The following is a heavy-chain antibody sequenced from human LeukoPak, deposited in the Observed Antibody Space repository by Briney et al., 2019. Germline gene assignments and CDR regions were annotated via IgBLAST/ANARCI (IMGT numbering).Heavy chain of an antibody. CDR1: GGSISSGSYY. CDR2: IYTSGSN. Sequence: PSETLSLTCTVYGGSISSGSYYRSSIRQPPGKGLEWIGRIYTSGSNNYNPSVKSRATISVDTSKNLFSLKLSSVTAADTAMYYCARERGYSYGLDGFDIWGQATMVTVAS. CDR3: ARERGYSYGLDGFDI. D-gene: IGHD5-18*01. V-gene: IGHV4-61*02. J-gene: IGHJ3*02.